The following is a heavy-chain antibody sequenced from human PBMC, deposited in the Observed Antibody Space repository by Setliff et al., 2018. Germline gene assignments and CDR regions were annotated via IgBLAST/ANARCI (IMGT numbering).Heavy chain of an antibody. J-gene: IGHJ4*02. D-gene: IGHD1-1*01. V-gene: IGHV4-39*01. CDR1: GFSINSGTHF. Sequence: SETLSLTCTVSGFSINSGTHFWGWIRQPPGKGLEWIGRLHYSGNTYYNASLKSRVIISVDTAQNQFSLSLSSVTAADTAVYYCARTGTYRYFDYWGQGTLVTVSS. CDR2: LHYSGNT. CDR3: ARTGTYRYFDY.